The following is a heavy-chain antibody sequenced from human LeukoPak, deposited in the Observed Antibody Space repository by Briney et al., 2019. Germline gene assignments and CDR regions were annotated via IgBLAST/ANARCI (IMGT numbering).Heavy chain of an antibody. D-gene: IGHD3-10*01. CDR2: FYYSGST. Sequence: SETLSLTCTVSGGSITSSNYYWGWIRQPPGKGLEWIGSFYYSGSTNYNPSLKSRVTISVDTSKNQFSLRLSSVTAADTAVYYCVYYYGSGSVEYWGQGTLVTVSS. CDR1: GGSITSSNYY. CDR3: VYYYGSGSVEY. V-gene: IGHV4-39*01. J-gene: IGHJ4*02.